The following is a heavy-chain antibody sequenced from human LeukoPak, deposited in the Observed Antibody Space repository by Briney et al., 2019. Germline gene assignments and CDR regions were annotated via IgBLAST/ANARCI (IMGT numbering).Heavy chain of an antibody. J-gene: IGHJ4*02. D-gene: IGHD3-9*01. CDR2: ISGSGGST. CDR3: AKVNYDILTLPLDY. V-gene: IGHV3-23*01. CDR1: GFTFSSYA. Sequence: PGGSLRLSCAASGFTFSSYAMSWVRQAPGKGLEWVSAISGSGGSTYYADSVKGRFTISRDNSKNTLYLQMNSLRAEDTAVYYCAKVNYDILTLPLDYWGQGTLVTVSS.